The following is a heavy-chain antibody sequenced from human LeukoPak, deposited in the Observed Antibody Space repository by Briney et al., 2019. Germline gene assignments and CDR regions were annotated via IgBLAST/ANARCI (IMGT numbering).Heavy chain of an antibody. CDR2: IYYSGST. J-gene: IGHJ5*02. CDR3: ARGIVNWFDP. D-gene: IGHD2-15*01. V-gene: IGHV4-31*11. Sequence: SETLSLTCAVYGGSFSGYYWSWIRQHPGKGLEWIGYIYYSGSTYYNPSLKSRVTISVDTSKNQFSLKLSSVTAADTAVYYCARGIVNWFDPWGQGTLVTVSS. CDR1: GGSFSGYY.